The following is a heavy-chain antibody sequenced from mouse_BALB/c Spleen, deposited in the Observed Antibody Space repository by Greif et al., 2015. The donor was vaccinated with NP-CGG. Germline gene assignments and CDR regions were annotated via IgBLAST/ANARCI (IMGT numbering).Heavy chain of an antibody. CDR3: ARRGLDLGGDY. CDR2: INPSNGRT. V-gene: IGHV1S81*02. J-gene: IGHJ2*01. Sequence: QVQLQQSGAELVKPGASVKLSCKASGYTFTSYWMHWVKQRPGQGLEWIGEINPSNGRTNYNEKFKSKATLTVDKSSSTAYMQLSSLTSEDSAVYYCARRGLDLGGDYWGQGTTLTVSS. D-gene: IGHD3-1*01. CDR1: GYTFTSYW.